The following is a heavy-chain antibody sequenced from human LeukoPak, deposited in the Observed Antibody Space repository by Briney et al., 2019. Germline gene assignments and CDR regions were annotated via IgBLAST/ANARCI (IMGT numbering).Heavy chain of an antibody. Sequence: LSATLSLTCTVSGGSVSSGGYYWTWIRQPPLKGLEWVGAVYQSGITYYNPSLKSRVTISVDRSKNQFSLKVKSVTVADTAVYYCARSPPLGVDYWGQGTRVTVSS. J-gene: IGHJ4*02. CDR2: VYQSGIT. CDR1: GGSVSSGGYY. V-gene: IGHV4-30-2*01. D-gene: IGHD3-16*01. CDR3: ARSPPLGVDY.